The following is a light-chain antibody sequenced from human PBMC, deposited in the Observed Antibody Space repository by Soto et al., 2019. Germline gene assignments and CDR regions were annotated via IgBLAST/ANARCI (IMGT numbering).Light chain of an antibody. CDR3: SSYAGNNVV. V-gene: IGLV2-8*01. J-gene: IGLJ2*01. CDR2: EGS. Sequence: QSVLTQPPSASGSPGQSVTISCTGTSSDVGGYNYVSWYQQHPGKAPKLMIYEGSKRPSGVPDRFSGSKSGNTASLTVSGLQAEDEADYYCSSYAGNNVVFGGGSKLTVL. CDR1: SSDVGGYNY.